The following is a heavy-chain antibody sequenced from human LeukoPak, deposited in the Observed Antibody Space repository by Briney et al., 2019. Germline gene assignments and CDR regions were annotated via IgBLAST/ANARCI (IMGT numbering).Heavy chain of an antibody. CDR3: AREGIYGSSSPPGY. Sequence: GGSLRLSCAASGFTFSKYWMSWVRQAPGKGLEWVANINHDGSETYYVDSVKGRFTISRDNAKNSLFLQMTSLRAEDTAVYYCAREGIYGSSSPPGYWGQGTLVTVSS. CDR1: GFTFSKYW. D-gene: IGHD6-6*01. CDR2: INHDGSET. V-gene: IGHV3-7*01. J-gene: IGHJ4*02.